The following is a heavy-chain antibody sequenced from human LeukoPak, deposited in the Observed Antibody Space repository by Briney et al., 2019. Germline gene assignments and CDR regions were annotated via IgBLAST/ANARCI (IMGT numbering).Heavy chain of an antibody. Sequence: ASVKVSCKASGYTFTSYYMHWVRQAPGQGLEWMGIINPSGGSTSYAQKFQGRVTMTRDMSTSTVYMELSSLRSEDTAVYYRARGQNRYCSGGSCYAAPFYYYYYMDVWGKGTTVTVSS. V-gene: IGHV1-46*01. CDR3: ARGQNRYCSGGSCYAAPFYYYYYMDV. D-gene: IGHD2-15*01. J-gene: IGHJ6*03. CDR2: INPSGGST. CDR1: GYTFTSYY.